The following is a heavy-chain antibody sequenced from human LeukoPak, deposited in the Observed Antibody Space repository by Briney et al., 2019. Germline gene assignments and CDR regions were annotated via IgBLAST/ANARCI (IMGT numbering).Heavy chain of an antibody. D-gene: IGHD2-2*01. CDR1: GFTFSSYS. J-gene: IGHJ4*02. CDR2: ISSSSSYI. CDR3: ARGFYCSSTSCWDY. V-gene: IGHV3-21*01. Sequence: GGSLRLSCAASGFTFSSYSMNWVRQAPGKGLEWVSSISSSSSYIYYADSVKGRFTITRDNAKNSLYLQMNSLRAEDTAVYYCARGFYCSSTSCWDYWGQGTLVTVSS.